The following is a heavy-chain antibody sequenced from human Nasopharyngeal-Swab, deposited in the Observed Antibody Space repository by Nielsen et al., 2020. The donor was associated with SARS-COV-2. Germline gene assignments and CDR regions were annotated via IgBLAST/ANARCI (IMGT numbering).Heavy chain of an antibody. D-gene: IGHD3-3*01. CDR1: GGSISSSSYY. Sequence: SETLSLTCTVSGGSISSSSYYWGWIRQPPGKGLEWIGSIYYSGTTYCNPSLKSRVTISVDTSKNQFSLKLSSVTAADTAVYYCARSGRYYDLWTWDWFDPWGQGTLVTVSS. J-gene: IGHJ5*02. V-gene: IGHV4-39*01. CDR3: ARSGRYYDLWTWDWFDP. CDR2: IYYSGTT.